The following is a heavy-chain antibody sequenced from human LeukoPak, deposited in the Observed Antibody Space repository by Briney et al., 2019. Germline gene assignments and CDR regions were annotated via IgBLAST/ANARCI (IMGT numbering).Heavy chain of an antibody. D-gene: IGHD2-2*01. CDR2: IRSKANRYAT. CDR1: GFTFSRSA. V-gene: IGHV3-73*01. J-gene: IGHJ6*02. Sequence: GGSLKLSCAACGFTFSRSAMHWVRQASGKGLEWVGRIRSKANRYATAYAASVKGRFTISRDDSKNTAYLQMNSLKTEDTAVYYCTRGYCSSTSCYPPSPLYGMDVWGQGTTVTVSS. CDR3: TRGYCSSTSCYPPSPLYGMDV.